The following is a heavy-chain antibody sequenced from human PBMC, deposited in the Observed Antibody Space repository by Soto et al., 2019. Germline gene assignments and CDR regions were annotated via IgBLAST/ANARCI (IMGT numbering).Heavy chain of an antibody. V-gene: IGHV4-59*01. CDR2: ISDSGST. CDR3: ARTPNDFLGRFVGYYFYF. CDR1: GDPISNYY. D-gene: IGHD3-3*01. J-gene: IGHJ4*02. Sequence: PSETLSLTCIVSGDPISNYYWSWIRQPPGRGLEWIGYISDSGSTNYSPSLKSRVTIAADTSKNQLSLKLTSVNAADTAIYYCARTPNDFLGRFVGYYFYFWGQGTLVTVSS.